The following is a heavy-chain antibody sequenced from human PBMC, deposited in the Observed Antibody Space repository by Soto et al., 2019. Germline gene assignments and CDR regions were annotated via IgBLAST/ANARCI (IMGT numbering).Heavy chain of an antibody. J-gene: IGHJ6*04. CDR2: MTGSGGST. V-gene: IGHV3-23*01. D-gene: IGHD3-10*01. CDR3: ARHYYGSGSYIMEMDV. CDR1: GFTFSSYA. Sequence: EVQLLETGGGLLQPGGSLRLSCAATGFTFSSYAMSWVRQAPGKGLEWVSAMTGSGGSTYYAASVKGRFTSPRDNSKNTLYVKMNRLRAADTAVYYCARHYYGSGSYIMEMDVRGKGTTVSISS.